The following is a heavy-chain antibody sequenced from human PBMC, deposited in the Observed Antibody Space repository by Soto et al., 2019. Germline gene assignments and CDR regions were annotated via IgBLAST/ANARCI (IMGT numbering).Heavy chain of an antibody. CDR3: ARHEARGATNLTDY. CDR1: GGSISSSSYY. D-gene: IGHD1-26*01. Sequence: SETLSLTCTVSGGSISSSSYYWGWIRQPPGKGLEWIGSIYYSGSTYYNPSLKSRVTISVDTSKNQFSLKLSSVTAADTAVYYCARHEARGATNLTDYWGQGTLVTVSS. CDR2: IYYSGST. V-gene: IGHV4-39*01. J-gene: IGHJ4*02.